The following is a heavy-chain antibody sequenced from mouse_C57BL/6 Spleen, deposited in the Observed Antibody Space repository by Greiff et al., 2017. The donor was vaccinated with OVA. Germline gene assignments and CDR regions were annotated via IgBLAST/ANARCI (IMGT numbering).Heavy chain of an antibody. D-gene: IGHD1-1*01. CDR2: ISSGSSTI. J-gene: IGHJ3*01. CDR1: GFTFSDYG. CDR3: ARRLLRY. V-gene: IGHV5-17*01. Sequence: EVMLVESGGGLVKPGGSLKLSCAASGFTFSDYGMHWVRQAPGKGLEWVAYISSGSSTIYYADTVKGRFTISRDNAKNTLFLQMPSLRSEDTAMYYCARRLLRYWGQGTLVTVSA.